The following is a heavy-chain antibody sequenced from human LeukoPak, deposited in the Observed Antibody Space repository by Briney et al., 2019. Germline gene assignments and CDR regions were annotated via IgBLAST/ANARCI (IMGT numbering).Heavy chain of an antibody. D-gene: IGHD6-13*01. CDR3: ARGRGSSSWHNWFDP. CDR2: MNTNSGNT. CDR1: GYTFTSYD. J-gene: IGHJ5*02. V-gene: IGHV1-8*01. Sequence: GASVKVSCKASGYTFTSYDINWVRQATGQGLEWMGWMNTNSGNTGYAQKFQGRVTMTRNTSISTAYMELSSLRSEDTAVYYCARGRGSSSWHNWFDPWGQGTLVTVSS.